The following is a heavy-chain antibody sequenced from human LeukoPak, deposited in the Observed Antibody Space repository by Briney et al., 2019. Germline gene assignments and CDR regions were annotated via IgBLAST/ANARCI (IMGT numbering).Heavy chain of an antibody. V-gene: IGHV4-59*01. D-gene: IGHD3-10*01. CDR3: AMFRITMVRGVLSAWFDP. Sequence: SETLSLTCTVSGGSISSYYWRWIRQPPGKGLEWIGYIYYSGSTNYNPSPKSRVTISVDTSKNQFSLKLSSVTAADTAVYYCAMFRITMVRGVLSAWFDPWGQGTLVTVSS. CDR1: GGSISSYY. CDR2: IYYSGST. J-gene: IGHJ5*02.